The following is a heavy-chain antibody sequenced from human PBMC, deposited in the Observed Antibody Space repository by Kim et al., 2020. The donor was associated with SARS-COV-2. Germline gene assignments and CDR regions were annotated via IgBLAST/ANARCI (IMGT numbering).Heavy chain of an antibody. CDR1: GFTFSSYS. D-gene: IGHD2-2*01. CDR2: ISSSSSYI. CDR3: ARDRCSSTSCPRSWYYYYYGMDV. V-gene: IGHV3-21*01. J-gene: IGHJ6*02. Sequence: GGSLRLSCAASGFTFSSYSMNWVRQAPGKGLEWVSSISSSSSYIYYADSVKGRFTISRDNAKNSLYLQMNSLRAEDTAVYYCARDRCSSTSCPRSWYYYYYGMDVWGQGTTVTVSS.